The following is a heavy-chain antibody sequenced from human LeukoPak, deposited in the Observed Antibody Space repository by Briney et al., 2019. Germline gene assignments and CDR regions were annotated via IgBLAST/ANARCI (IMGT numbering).Heavy chain of an antibody. CDR3: TTGIRGD. Sequence: GSLRLSCSASGLTVTSAWMNWVRQAPGEGLDWVGRIASKTDGGATDYAAPVKGRFTISRDDSKNTLNLQMNSLKTEDTAVYYCTTGIRGDWGQGTLVTVSS. CDR1: GLTVTSAW. CDR2: IASKTDGGAT. V-gene: IGHV3-15*07. J-gene: IGHJ4*02. D-gene: IGHD3-10*01.